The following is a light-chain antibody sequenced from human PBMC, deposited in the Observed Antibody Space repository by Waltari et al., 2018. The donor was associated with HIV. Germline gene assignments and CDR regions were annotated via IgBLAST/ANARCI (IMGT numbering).Light chain of an antibody. CDR2: EGS. Sequence: QSALTQPASVSGSPGQSITISCTGTSSDVGSYNLVSWYQQHPGKAPKLMIYEGSKRPSWVSNRFSGSKSGNTASLTISGLQAEDEADYYCCSYAGSSTFASYVFGTGTKVTVL. CDR3: CSYAGSSTFASYV. CDR1: SSDVGSYNL. V-gene: IGLV2-23*03. J-gene: IGLJ1*01.